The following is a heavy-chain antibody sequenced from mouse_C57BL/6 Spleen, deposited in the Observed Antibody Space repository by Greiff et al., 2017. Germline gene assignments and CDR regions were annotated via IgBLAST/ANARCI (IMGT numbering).Heavy chain of an antibody. V-gene: IGHV1-7*01. CDR3: ARPLYYDYDGPHAMDY. D-gene: IGHD2-4*01. CDR2: INPSSGYT. J-gene: IGHJ4*01. CDR1: GYTFTSYW. Sequence: QVQLQPSGAELAKPGASVKLSCKASGYTFTSYWMHWVKQRPGQGLEWIGDINPSSGYTKYNQKFKDKATLTADKSSSTAYMQLSSRTYEDSAVYYCARPLYYDYDGPHAMDYWGQGTSVTVSS.